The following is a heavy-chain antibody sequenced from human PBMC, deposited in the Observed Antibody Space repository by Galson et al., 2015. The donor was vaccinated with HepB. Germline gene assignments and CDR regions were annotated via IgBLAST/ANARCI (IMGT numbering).Heavy chain of an antibody. CDR1: GYTFTSYG. J-gene: IGHJ3*02. Sequence: SVKVSCKASGYTFTSYGISWVRQAPGQGLEWMGWISAYNGNTNYAQKLQGRVTVTTDTSTSTAYMELRSLRSDDTAVYYCAAGVSSSWYYDAFDIWGQGTMVTVSS. D-gene: IGHD6-13*01. CDR2: ISAYNGNT. V-gene: IGHV1-18*01. CDR3: AAGVSSSWYYDAFDI.